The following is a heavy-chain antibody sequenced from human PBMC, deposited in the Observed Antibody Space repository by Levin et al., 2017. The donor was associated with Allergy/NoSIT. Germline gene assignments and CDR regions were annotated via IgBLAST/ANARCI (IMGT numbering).Heavy chain of an antibody. CDR1: GGSVSSGSYY. J-gene: IGHJ6*02. Sequence: SCTVSGGSVSSGSYYWSWIRQPPGKGLEWIGYIYYSGSTNYNPSLKSRVTISVDTSKNQFSLKLSSVTAADTAVYYCASGRGGALTGYYYGMDVWGQGTTVTVSS. CDR2: IYYSGST. CDR3: ASGRGGALTGYYYGMDV. V-gene: IGHV4-61*01. D-gene: IGHD2-21*01.